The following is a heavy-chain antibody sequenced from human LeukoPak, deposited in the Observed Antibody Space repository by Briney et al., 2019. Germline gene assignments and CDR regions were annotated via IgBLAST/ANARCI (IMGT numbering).Heavy chain of an antibody. D-gene: IGHD1-7*01. CDR3: AKIHTGTTDAFDI. V-gene: IGHV3-30*18. CDR2: ISYDGSNK. J-gene: IGHJ3*02. Sequence: GGSLRLSCAASGFTFSSYGMHWVRQAPGKGLEWVAVISYDGSNKYYADSVKGRFTISRGNSKNTLYLQMNSLRAEDTAVYYCAKIHTGTTDAFDIWGQGTMVTVSS. CDR1: GFTFSSYG.